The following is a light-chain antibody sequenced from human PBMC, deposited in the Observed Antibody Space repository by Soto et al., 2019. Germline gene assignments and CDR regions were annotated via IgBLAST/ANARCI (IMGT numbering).Light chain of an antibody. V-gene: IGLV2-23*02. CDR1: SSHVGTYNL. Sequence: QSLLTQPASVSGSPGQSITISCTGTSSHVGTYNLVSWYQQYSGKAPKLMIYEVSKRPSGVSNRFSGSKSGNTASLTISGLQAEDEADYYCCSYAGTNTYVLGTGTKVTVL. J-gene: IGLJ1*01. CDR3: CSYAGTNTYV. CDR2: EVS.